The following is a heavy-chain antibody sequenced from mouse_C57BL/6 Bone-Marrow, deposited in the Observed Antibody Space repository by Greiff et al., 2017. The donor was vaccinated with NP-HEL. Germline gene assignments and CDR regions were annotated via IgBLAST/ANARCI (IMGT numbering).Heavy chain of an antibody. V-gene: IGHV4-1*01. Sequence: EADGVDFSRYWMSWVRRAPGKGLEWIGEINPDSSTINYAPSLKDKFIISRDNAKNTLYLQMSKVRSEDTALYYCARPWYFDVWGTGTTVTVSS. CDR1: GVDFSRYW. CDR3: ARPWYFDV. J-gene: IGHJ1*03. CDR2: INPDSSTI.